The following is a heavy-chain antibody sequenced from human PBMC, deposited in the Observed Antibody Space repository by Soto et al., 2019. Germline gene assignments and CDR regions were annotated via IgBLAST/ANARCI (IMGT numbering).Heavy chain of an antibody. CDR1: GFSFTHYT. CDR3: ARKWGTYSSASLDY. J-gene: IGHJ4*02. CDR2: MSYDGTNE. D-gene: IGHD6-19*01. Sequence: SLRLSCAASGFSFTHYTINWVRHARVNGLEWVAVMSYDGTNEYYADSVKGRFTISRDNSKSTVYLQMNSLTPEDTALYYCARKWGTYSSASLDYWGLGTLVTVSS. V-gene: IGHV3-30*04.